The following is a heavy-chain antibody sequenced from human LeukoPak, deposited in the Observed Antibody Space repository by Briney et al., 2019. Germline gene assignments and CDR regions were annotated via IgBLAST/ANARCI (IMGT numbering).Heavy chain of an antibody. D-gene: IGHD6-19*01. Sequence: ASVKVSCKASGGTFSSYAISWVRQAPGQGLEWMGGIIPIFGTANYAQKFQGRVTITADESTSTAYMELSSLRSEDTAVYYCANAVAGNYYYYGMDVWGQGTTVTVSS. CDR1: GGTFSSYA. V-gene: IGHV1-69*13. J-gene: IGHJ6*02. CDR2: IIPIFGTA. CDR3: ANAVAGNYYYYGMDV.